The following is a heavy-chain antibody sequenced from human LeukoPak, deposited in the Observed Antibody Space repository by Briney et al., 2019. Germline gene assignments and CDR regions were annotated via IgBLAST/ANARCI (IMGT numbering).Heavy chain of an antibody. Sequence: SVKVSCKASGGTFSSYAISWVRQAPGQGLEWMGGIIPIFGTANYAQKFQGRVTITTDKSTSTAYMELSSLRSEDTAVYYCASSSWYGIVYYYYYYMDVWGKGTTVTISS. J-gene: IGHJ6*03. CDR1: GGTFSSYA. V-gene: IGHV1-69*05. D-gene: IGHD6-13*01. CDR3: ASSSWYGIVYYYYYYMDV. CDR2: IIPIFGTA.